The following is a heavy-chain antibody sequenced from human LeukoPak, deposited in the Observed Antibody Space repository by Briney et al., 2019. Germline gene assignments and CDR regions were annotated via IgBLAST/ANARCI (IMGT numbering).Heavy chain of an antibody. CDR2: TNHSGST. D-gene: IGHD6-19*01. V-gene: IGHV4-34*01. Sequence: PSETLSLTCAVYGGSFSGYYWSWIRQPPGKGLEWIGETNHSGSTNYNPSLKSRVTISVDTSKNQFSLKLSSVTAADTAVYYCARVIAVAGDFDYWGQGTLVTVSS. CDR3: ARVIAVAGDFDY. J-gene: IGHJ4*02. CDR1: GGSFSGYY.